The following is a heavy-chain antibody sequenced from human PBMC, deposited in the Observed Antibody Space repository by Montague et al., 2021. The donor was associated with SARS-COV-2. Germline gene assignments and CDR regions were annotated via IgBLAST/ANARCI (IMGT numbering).Heavy chain of an antibody. CDR2: TYYRSKWYN. J-gene: IGHJ6*02. CDR1: GDSVSSHSAA. V-gene: IGHV6-1*01. D-gene: IGHD5-18*01. Sequence: CAISGDSVSSHSAAWGWIRQSPSRGLEWLGRTYYRSKWYNDYAVSVKSRITINPDTSKNQFSLQLNSVTPEDTAVYYCARDTRIQLWFDRDYYYGMDVWGQGTTVTVSS. CDR3: ARDTRIQLWFDRDYYYGMDV.